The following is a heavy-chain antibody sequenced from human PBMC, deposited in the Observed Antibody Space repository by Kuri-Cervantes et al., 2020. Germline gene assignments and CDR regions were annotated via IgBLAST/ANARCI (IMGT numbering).Heavy chain of an antibody. V-gene: IGHV4-34*01. Sequence: GSLRLSCAVSSGSLGDSYWSWIRQSPGKGLEWIGEINHSGSTDYNPSLKSRVTISIDTSKNQLSLKLSSVTAADTAWYYCARGRGTYYMDVWGKGTTVTVSS. CDR3: ARGRGTYYMDV. CDR1: SGSLGDSY. J-gene: IGHJ6*03. D-gene: IGHD1-7*01. CDR2: INHSGST.